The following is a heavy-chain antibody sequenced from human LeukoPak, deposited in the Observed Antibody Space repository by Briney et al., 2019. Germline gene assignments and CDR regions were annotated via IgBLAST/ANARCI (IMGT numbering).Heavy chain of an antibody. CDR1: GGSISSSNW. Sequence: SETLSLTCAVSGGSISSSNWWSWVRQPPGKGLEWIGEIYHSGSTNYNPSLKSRVTISVDKSKNQFSLKLSSVTAADTAVYYCARSPLSTVTTLSAFDIWGQGTMVTVSS. V-gene: IGHV4-4*02. J-gene: IGHJ3*02. CDR2: IYHSGST. CDR3: ARSPLSTVTTLSAFDI. D-gene: IGHD4-17*01.